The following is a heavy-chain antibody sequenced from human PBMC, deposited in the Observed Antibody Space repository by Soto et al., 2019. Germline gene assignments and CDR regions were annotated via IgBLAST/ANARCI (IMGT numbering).Heavy chain of an antibody. D-gene: IGHD2-2*01. CDR1: GFTFSSYA. CDR2: ISGSGGST. J-gene: IGHJ6*03. CDR3: AKDREGYCSSTSCPITMAPPYYMAV. V-gene: IGHV3-23*01. Sequence: GGSLRLSCAASGFTFSSYAMSWVRQATGKGLEWVSAISGSGGSTYYADSVKGRFTISRDNSKNTLYLQMNSLRAEDTAVYYCAKDREGYCSSTSCPITMAPPYYMAVWGKGTTVTVS.